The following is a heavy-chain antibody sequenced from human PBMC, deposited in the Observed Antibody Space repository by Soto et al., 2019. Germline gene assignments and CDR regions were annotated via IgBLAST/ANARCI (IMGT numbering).Heavy chain of an antibody. CDR1: GFTFSSYA. CDR2: ISGSGGST. CDR3: AKFRYSSGWYLNYFDY. J-gene: IGHJ4*02. V-gene: IGHV3-23*01. D-gene: IGHD6-19*01. Sequence: GGSLRLSCAASGFTFSSYAMSWVRQAPGKGLEWVSAISGSGGSTYYADSVKGRFTISRDNSKNTLYLQMNSLRAEDTAVYYCAKFRYSSGWYLNYFDYWGQGTLVTVSS.